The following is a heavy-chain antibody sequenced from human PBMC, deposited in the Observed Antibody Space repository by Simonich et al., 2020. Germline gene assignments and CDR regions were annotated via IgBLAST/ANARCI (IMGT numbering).Heavy chain of an antibody. CDR1: GFPFSSYW. Sequence: EVQLVESGGGLVQPGGSLRLSCAASGFPFSSYWMSWVRQAPGKGREWVANRKQEGSEKYYVDSVKGRFTSSRDNAKNSLYLQMNSLRAEDTAVYYCARDREVYGSRSYYNYCGQGTLVTVSS. V-gene: IGHV3-7*01. J-gene: IGHJ4*02. D-gene: IGHD3-10*01. CDR2: RKQEGSEK. CDR3: ARDREVYGSRSYYNY.